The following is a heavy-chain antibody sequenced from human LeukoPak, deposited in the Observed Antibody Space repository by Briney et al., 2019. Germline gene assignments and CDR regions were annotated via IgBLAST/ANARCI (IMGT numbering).Heavy chain of an antibody. J-gene: IGHJ4*02. CDR2: IWYDASNK. V-gene: IGHV3-33*01. Sequence: GGSLRLSCAASGFSFSDYGMHWVRQAPGKGLEWVADIWYDASNKYYGDSVKGRFTISRDNSKNTLYLQMNSPTAEDTAVYYCARDRGQFSNYFDYWGQGTLVTVSS. CDR1: GFSFSDYG. CDR3: ARDRGQFSNYFDY. D-gene: IGHD4-11*01.